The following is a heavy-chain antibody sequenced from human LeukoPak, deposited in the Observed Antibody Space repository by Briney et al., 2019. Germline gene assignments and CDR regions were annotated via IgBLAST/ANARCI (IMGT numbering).Heavy chain of an antibody. CDR2: ISSSSYI. CDR3: ARDPTMKYSSGQTGGDY. D-gene: IGHD6-19*01. V-gene: IGHV3-21*01. Sequence: PGGSLRLSCAASGFTFSSYSMNWVRQAPGKGLEWVSSISSSSYIYYADSVKGRFTISRDNAKNSLYLQMNSLRAEDTAVYYCARDPTMKYSSGQTGGDYWGQGTLVTVSS. J-gene: IGHJ4*02. CDR1: GFTFSSYS.